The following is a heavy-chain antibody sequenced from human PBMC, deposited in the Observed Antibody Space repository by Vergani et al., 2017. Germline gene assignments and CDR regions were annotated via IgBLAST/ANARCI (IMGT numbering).Heavy chain of an antibody. Sequence: EVQLVQSGAEVKKPGESLRISCKGSGYSFTSYWIGWVRQMPGKGLEWMGRIDPSDSYTNYSPSFQGHVTISADKSISTAYLQWSSLKASDTAMYYCARREDTVTCFDYWGQGTLVTVSS. D-gene: IGHD4-17*01. CDR3: ARREDTVTCFDY. CDR2: IDPSDSYT. J-gene: IGHJ4*02. CDR1: GYSFTSYW. V-gene: IGHV5-10-1*03.